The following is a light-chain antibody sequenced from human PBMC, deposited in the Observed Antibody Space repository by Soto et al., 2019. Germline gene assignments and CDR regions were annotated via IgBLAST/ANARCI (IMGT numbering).Light chain of an antibody. CDR2: GAS. CDR3: QQYNNWPIT. Sequence: VITQSPATLSVSPGARATLSCRASQSVSTNLAWYQQKPGQAPRLLIYGASTRATGIPARFSGSGSGTELTITISSLQSEDFEVYYCQQYNNWPITFGQGTRLEIK. V-gene: IGKV3-15*01. CDR1: QSVSTN. J-gene: IGKJ5*01.